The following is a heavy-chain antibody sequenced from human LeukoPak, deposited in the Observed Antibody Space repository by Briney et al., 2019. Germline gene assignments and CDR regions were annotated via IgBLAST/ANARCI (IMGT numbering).Heavy chain of an antibody. J-gene: IGHJ4*02. Sequence: ASVKVSCKASGYTFTSYGISWVRQAPGQGLEWMGWISAYNGNTNYAQKLQGRVTMTTDTSTSTAYMELSRLRSDDTAVYYCARGGLITMIVVVPDYWGQGTLVTVSS. CDR2: ISAYNGNT. D-gene: IGHD3-22*01. V-gene: IGHV1-18*01. CDR3: ARGGLITMIVVVPDY. CDR1: GYTFTSYG.